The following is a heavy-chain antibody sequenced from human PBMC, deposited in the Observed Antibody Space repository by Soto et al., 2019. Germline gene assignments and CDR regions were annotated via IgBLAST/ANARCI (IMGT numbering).Heavy chain of an antibody. V-gene: IGHV2-26*01. D-gene: IGHD3-10*01. Sequence: GSGPTLVNPTETLTLTCTVSGFSLSNARMGVSWIRQPPGKALEWLAHIFSNDEKSYSTSLKSRLTISKDTSKSQVVLTMTNMDPVDTATYYCARIAPGAKVYYYYGMDVWGQGTTVTVSS. CDR1: GFSLSNARMG. CDR2: IFSNDEK. J-gene: IGHJ6*02. CDR3: ARIAPGAKVYYYYGMDV.